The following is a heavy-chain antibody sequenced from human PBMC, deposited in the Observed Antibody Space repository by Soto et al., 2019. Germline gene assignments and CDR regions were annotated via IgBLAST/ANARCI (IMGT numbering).Heavy chain of an antibody. J-gene: IGHJ6*03. CDR2: IYYSGST. D-gene: IGHD3-9*01. CDR1: GGSISSGGYY. CDR3: ARDRITITPGTYYYYMDV. Sequence: SETLSLTCTVSGGSISSGGYYWSWIRQHPGKGLEWIGYIYYSGSTYYNPSLKSRVTISVDTSKNQFSLKLSSVTAADTAVYYCARDRITITPGTYYYYMDVWGKGTTVTVSS. V-gene: IGHV4-31*03.